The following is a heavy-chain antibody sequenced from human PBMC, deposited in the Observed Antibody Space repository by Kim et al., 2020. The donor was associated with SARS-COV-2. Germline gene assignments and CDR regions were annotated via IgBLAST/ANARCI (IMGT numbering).Heavy chain of an antibody. Sequence: LKSRVTISVDTSKNQFSLKLSSVTAADTAVYYCARRNFFYGSGSYWFDYWGQGTLVTVSS. CDR3: ARRNFFYGSGSYWFDY. J-gene: IGHJ4*02. D-gene: IGHD3-10*01. V-gene: IGHV4-34*01.